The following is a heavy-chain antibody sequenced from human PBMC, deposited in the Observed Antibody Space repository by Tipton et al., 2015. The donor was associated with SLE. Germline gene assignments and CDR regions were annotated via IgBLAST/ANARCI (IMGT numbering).Heavy chain of an antibody. V-gene: IGHV4-4*02. J-gene: IGHJ4*02. D-gene: IGHD2-15*01. CDR3: ARDGGRRVAGRFDY. CDR1: GGSISSSDW. CDR2: FHHSGST. Sequence: SLRLSCSVSGGSISSSDWWSWVRQPPGKGLEWIGEFHHSGSTNYNPSLKSRVTISVDKSKNQFSLKLSSVTAADAAVYYCARDGGRRVAGRFDYWGQGTLVTVSS.